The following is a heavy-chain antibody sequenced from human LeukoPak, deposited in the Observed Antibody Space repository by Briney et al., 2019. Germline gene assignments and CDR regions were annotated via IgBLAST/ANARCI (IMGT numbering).Heavy chain of an antibody. J-gene: IGHJ6*03. V-gene: IGHV4-61*02. Sequence: PSQTLSLTCTVSGGSISSGSYYWSWIRQPAGKGLEWIGRIYTSGSTNYNPSLKSRVTISVDTSKNQFSLKLSSVTAAYTAVYYCARGPVVPAAMKYYYYYYMDVWGKGTTVTVSS. CDR2: IYTSGST. CDR3: ARGPVVPAAMKYYYYYYMDV. CDR1: GGSISSGSYY. D-gene: IGHD2-2*01.